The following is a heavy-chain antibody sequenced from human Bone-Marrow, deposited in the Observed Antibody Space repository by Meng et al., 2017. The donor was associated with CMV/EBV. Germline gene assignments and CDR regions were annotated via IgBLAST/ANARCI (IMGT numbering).Heavy chain of an antibody. V-gene: IGHV3-30*04. Sequence: GSLRLSCAASGFTFSSYAMHWVRQAPGKGLEWVAVISYDGSNKYYADSVKGRFTISRDNSKNTLYLQMNSLRAEDTAVYYCAKDPHYDFWSGYATLWGQGTLVTVSS. CDR2: ISYDGSNK. CDR1: GFTFSSYA. J-gene: IGHJ4*02. D-gene: IGHD3-3*01. CDR3: AKDPHYDFWSGYATL.